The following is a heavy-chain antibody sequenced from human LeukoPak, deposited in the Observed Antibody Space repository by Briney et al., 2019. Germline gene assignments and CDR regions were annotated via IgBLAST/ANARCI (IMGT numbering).Heavy chain of an antibody. Sequence: PSETLSLTCTVSGGSTSSTTYYWGWIRQPPGKDLEWIGSIYHSGSTNYNPSLKSRVTISVDKSKNRFSLKLSSVTAADTAVYYCASYGENYFDYWGQGTLVTVSS. CDR3: ASYGENYFDY. CDR2: IYHSGST. CDR1: GGSTSSTTYY. J-gene: IGHJ4*02. V-gene: IGHV4-39*07. D-gene: IGHD3-10*01.